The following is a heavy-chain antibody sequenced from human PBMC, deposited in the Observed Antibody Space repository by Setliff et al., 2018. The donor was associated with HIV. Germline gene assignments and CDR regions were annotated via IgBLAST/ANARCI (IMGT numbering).Heavy chain of an antibody. CDR1: GYTFTSYG. V-gene: IGHV1-18*01. J-gene: IGHJ3*02. Sequence: ASVKVSCKASGYTFTSYGINWVRQAPGQGLEWMGWISTYNGNTVYAQNLQGRITMTTDTSTSTVYMELRSLRSDDTADYYCARDEGASCGGDCYNHDAFDIWGKGTKVTVSS. CDR3: ARDEGASCGGDCYNHDAFDI. CDR2: ISTYNGNT. D-gene: IGHD2-21*02.